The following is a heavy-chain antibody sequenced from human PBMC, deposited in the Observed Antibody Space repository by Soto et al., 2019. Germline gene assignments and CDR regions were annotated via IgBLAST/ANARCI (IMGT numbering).Heavy chain of an antibody. CDR1: GGSISSDY. D-gene: IGHD2-15*01. CDR2: IHSSGRT. CDR3: AKDPASYCLFYGFDV. J-gene: IGHJ6*02. V-gene: IGHV4-4*07. Sequence: QVQLEESGPGLVKPSETLSLTCTVSGGSISSDYWNWIRHPAGKGLEWIGRIHSSGRTSYNPSLKSRVTISLDKCSHQSSLKLSSVTAAETALYYCAKDPASYCLFYGFDVWGHGTKVTVSS.